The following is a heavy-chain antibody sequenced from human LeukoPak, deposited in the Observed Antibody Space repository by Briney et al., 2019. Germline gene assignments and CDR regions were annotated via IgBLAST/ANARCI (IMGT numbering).Heavy chain of an antibody. CDR2: INHSGST. V-gene: IGHV4-34*01. D-gene: IGHD6-19*01. CDR1: GGSFSGYY. J-gene: IGHJ5*02. CDR3: ARGIAVAAP. Sequence: PSETLSLTCAVYGGSFSGYYWSWIRQPPGKGLEWIGEINHSGSTNYNPSLKSRVTISVDTSKDQFSLKLSSVTAADTAVYYCARGIAVAAPWGQGTLVTVSS.